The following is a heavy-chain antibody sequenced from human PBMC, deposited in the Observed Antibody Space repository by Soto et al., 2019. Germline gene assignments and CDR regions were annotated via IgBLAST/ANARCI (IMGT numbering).Heavy chain of an antibody. Sequence: SSTLSFTCTVSGGSINSYYWSWIRQPPGKGLGWIGYIYNSGTTNYNPSPKSRVTISLDTPENQFSLKLRTLTAEDTAVYYCARENSDELKTYDYWGQGTLVTVSS. J-gene: IGHJ4*02. CDR3: ARENSDELKTYDY. D-gene: IGHD1-26*01. V-gene: IGHV4-59*01. CDR2: IYNSGTT. CDR1: GGSINSYY.